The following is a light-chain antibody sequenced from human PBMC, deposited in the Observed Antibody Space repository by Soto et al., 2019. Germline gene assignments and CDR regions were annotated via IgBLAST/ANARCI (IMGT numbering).Light chain of an antibody. CDR3: QTWSTDIRV. CDR1: SGHNSYA. CDR2: LNSDGSH. J-gene: IGLJ3*02. Sequence: QTVVTQPPSASASLGASVKLTCTLSSGHNSYAIAWHQQQPEKGPRYLMKLNSDGSHSKGDGIPDRFSGPSSGAERYLTISSLQSEDEADYYCQTWSTDIRVFGGGTKLTVL. V-gene: IGLV4-69*01.